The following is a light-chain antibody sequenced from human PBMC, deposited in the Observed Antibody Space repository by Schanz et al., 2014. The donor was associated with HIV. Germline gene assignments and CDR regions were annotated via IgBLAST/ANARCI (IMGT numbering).Light chain of an antibody. V-gene: IGKV4-1*01. Sequence: DIVMTQSPDSLAVSLGEGATINCKFSQTVLYSSNNKNDLAWYQQKAGQPPKLLISWASTRETGVPDRFSGSGSGTDFTLTISSLQAEDVAVYYCQQYYTTPPTFGQGTKVEIK. CDR3: QQYYTTPPT. CDR1: QTVLYSSNNKND. J-gene: IGKJ1*01. CDR2: WAS.